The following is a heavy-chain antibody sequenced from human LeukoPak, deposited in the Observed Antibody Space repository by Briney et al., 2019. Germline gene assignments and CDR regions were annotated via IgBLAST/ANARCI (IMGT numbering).Heavy chain of an antibody. CDR1: GFMFSSFS. V-gene: IGHV3-23*01. CDR3: AKGGYYYGSGSYPPTFDY. CDR2: ISAGGST. Sequence: GGSLRLSCAVSGFMFSSFSMSWVRHVPGKGLEWVSTISAGGSTYYADSVKGRFTISRDNSKNTLYMQMNSLRAEDTAVYYCAKGGYYYGSGSYPPTFDYWGQGTLVTVSS. D-gene: IGHD3-10*01. J-gene: IGHJ4*02.